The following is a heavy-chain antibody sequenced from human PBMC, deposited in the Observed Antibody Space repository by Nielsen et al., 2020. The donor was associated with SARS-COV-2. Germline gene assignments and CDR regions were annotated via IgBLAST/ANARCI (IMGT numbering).Heavy chain of an antibody. Sequence: GESLKISCAASGFTFSSYAMHWVRQAPGKGLEWAAVISYDGSNKYYADSVKGRFTISRDNSKNTLYLQMNSLRAEDTAVYYCARVNRKSSGWLPPYYYYYGMDVWGQGTTVTVSS. D-gene: IGHD6-19*01. V-gene: IGHV3-30*04. J-gene: IGHJ6*02. CDR2: ISYDGSNK. CDR3: ARVNRKSSGWLPPYYYYYGMDV. CDR1: GFTFSSYA.